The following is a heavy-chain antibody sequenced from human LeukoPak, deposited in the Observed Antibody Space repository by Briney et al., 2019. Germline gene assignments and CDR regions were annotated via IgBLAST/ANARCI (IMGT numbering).Heavy chain of an antibody. Sequence: ASVKVSCKASGYTFTSYYMHWVRQAPGQGLEWMGIINPSGGSTSYAQKFQGRVTMTRDMSTSTVYMELSSLRSEDTAVYYCARDWLGVNYDSSGYHFDYWGQGTLVTVSS. CDR3: ARDWLGVNYDSSGYHFDY. D-gene: IGHD3-22*01. CDR1: GYTFTSYY. J-gene: IGHJ4*02. V-gene: IGHV1-46*01. CDR2: INPSGGST.